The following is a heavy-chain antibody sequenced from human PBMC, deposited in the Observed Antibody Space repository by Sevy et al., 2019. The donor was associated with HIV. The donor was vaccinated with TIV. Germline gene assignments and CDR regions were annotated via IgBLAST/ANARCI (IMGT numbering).Heavy chain of an antibody. CDR2: ISSSSSYI. J-gene: IGHJ4*02. CDR1: GFTFSSYS. V-gene: IGHV3-21*01. Sequence: GGSLRLSCAASGFTFSSYSMNWVRQAPGKGLEWVSSISSSSSYIYYADSVKGRFTISRDNAKNSLYLQMNSLRAEDTAVYYCARETGNWNEYFDYWGQGTLVTASS. D-gene: IGHD1-1*01. CDR3: ARETGNWNEYFDY.